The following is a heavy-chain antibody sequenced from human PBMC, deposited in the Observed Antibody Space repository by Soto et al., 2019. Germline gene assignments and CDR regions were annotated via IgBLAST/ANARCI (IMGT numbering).Heavy chain of an antibody. Sequence: EVQLVESGGGLVQPGGSLRLSCAASGFTFSSYSMNWVRQAPGKGLEWVSYISSSSSTIYYADSVKGRFTISRDNAKNSLYPQMNSLRAEDTAVYYCARDINYGLFDYWGQGTLVTVSS. J-gene: IGHJ4*02. CDR2: ISSSSSTI. D-gene: IGHD4-17*01. CDR1: GFTFSSYS. V-gene: IGHV3-48*01. CDR3: ARDINYGLFDY.